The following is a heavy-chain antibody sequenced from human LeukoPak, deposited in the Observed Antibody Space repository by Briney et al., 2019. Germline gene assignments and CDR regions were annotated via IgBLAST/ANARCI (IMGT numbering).Heavy chain of an antibody. CDR3: AKGPEDHAFDI. D-gene: IGHD2-15*01. CDR1: GFTFSSYG. J-gene: IGHJ3*02. CDR2: ISYDAESD. V-gene: IGHV3-30*18. Sequence: GGSLRLSCVTSGFTFSSYGMHWVRQVPGKGLEWVAVISYDAESDYHVDSVKGRFTISRDNSKNTLYLQMNSLRAEDTAVYYCAKGPEDHAFDIWGQGTMVTVSS.